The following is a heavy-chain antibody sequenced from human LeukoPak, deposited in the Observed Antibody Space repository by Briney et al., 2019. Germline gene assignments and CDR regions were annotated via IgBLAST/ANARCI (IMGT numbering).Heavy chain of an antibody. Sequence: ASVKVSFKASGYTFTIYDINWVRQTPGQGGEWMGWMNPNSGNTGYAQKFPGRLTMPRDTSISTAYMELSSLRSEDTAVYYCARRKAASYGEYYYGMDVWGQGTTVTVSS. CDR3: ARRKAASYGEYYYGMDV. D-gene: IGHD1-26*01. V-gene: IGHV1-8*01. CDR2: MNPNSGNT. J-gene: IGHJ6*02. CDR1: GYTFTIYD.